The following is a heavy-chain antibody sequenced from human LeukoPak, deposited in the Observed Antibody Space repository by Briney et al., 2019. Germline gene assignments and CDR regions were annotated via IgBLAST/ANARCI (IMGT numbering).Heavy chain of an antibody. CDR2: IYYSGST. J-gene: IGHJ4*02. CDR1: GGSISSYY. CDR3: ATSGFLGGYYFDY. V-gene: IGHV4-59*08. D-gene: IGHD1-26*01. Sequence: SETLSLTCTVSGGSISSYYWSWIRQPPGKGLEWIGYIYYSGSTNYNPSLKSRVTISVDTSKNQFSLKLSSVTAADTAVYYCATSGFLGGYYFDYWGQETLVTVSS.